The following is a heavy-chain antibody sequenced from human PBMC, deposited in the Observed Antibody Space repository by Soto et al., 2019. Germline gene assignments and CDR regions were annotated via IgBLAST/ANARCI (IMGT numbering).Heavy chain of an antibody. Sequence: EVQLVESGGGLVQRGGSLRLSCAASGLTFSSYSMNWVRQAPGKGLEWVSYISSSSSTIYYADSVKGRFTISRDNAKNSLSLQMNSLRAEDTAVSYCAFGEESCYCYYGMDVWGQGTTVTVSS. CDR3: AFGEESCYCYYGMDV. V-gene: IGHV3-48*01. CDR2: ISSSSSTI. CDR1: GLTFSSYS. D-gene: IGHD3-10*01. J-gene: IGHJ6*02.